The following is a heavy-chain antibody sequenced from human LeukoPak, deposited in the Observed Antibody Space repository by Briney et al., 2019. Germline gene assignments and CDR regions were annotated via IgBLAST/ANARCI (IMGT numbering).Heavy chain of an antibody. CDR2: ISGSGGST. J-gene: IGHJ4*02. Sequence: GGSLRLSCAASGFTFSSYAMSWVRQAPGKGLEWVSAISGSGGSTYYADSVKGQFTISRDNSKNTLYLQMNSLRAEDTAVYYCAKSVRWFGDVADYWGQGTLVTVSS. CDR1: GFTFSSYA. CDR3: AKSVRWFGDVADY. V-gene: IGHV3-23*01. D-gene: IGHD3-10*01.